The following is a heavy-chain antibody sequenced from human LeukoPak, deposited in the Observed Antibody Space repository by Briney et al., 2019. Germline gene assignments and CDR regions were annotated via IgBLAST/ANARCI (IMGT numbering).Heavy chain of an antibody. V-gene: IGHV3-30*18. CDR3: AKEMIVGVAGNPDY. Sequence: PGRSLRLSCAASGFTFSTYGMHWVRQAPGKGLEWVAVISYDGSNKYYPDSVKGRFIISRDNSKNTLYLQMNSLRTEDTAVYYCAKEMIVGVAGNPDYWGQGTLATVSS. D-gene: IGHD6-19*01. J-gene: IGHJ4*02. CDR1: GFTFSTYG. CDR2: ISYDGSNK.